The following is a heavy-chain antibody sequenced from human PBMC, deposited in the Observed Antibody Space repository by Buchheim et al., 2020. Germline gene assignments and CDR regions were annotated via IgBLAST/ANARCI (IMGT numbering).Heavy chain of an antibody. J-gene: IGHJ6*02. D-gene: IGHD3-3*01. CDR3: ARHITYYDFWSGYMDV. Sequence: QVQLQESGPGLVKPSETLSLTCTVSGGSISSYYWSWIRQPPGKGLEWIGYIYYSGSTNYNPSPKRRVTISVDASKNQFHLKLSSVTAADTAVYYCARHITYYDFWSGYMDVWGQGTT. CDR1: GGSISSYY. V-gene: IGHV4-59*08. CDR2: IYYSGST.